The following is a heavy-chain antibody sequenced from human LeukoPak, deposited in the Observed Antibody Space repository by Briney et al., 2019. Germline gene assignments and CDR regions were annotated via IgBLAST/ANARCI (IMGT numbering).Heavy chain of an antibody. CDR3: VKEGYRGSDS. CDR1: GFTFSDYL. J-gene: IGHJ5*01. V-gene: IGHV3-7*01. D-gene: IGHD5-18*01. CDR2: VKEDGNKK. Sequence: PGGSLRLSCTAYGFTFSDYLMSWVRQAPGKGLEWVATVKEDGNKKYYVDSVEGRFTISRDNAKNSLYLQMNSLRVEDTAVYYCVKEGYRGSDSWGQGTRVTASS.